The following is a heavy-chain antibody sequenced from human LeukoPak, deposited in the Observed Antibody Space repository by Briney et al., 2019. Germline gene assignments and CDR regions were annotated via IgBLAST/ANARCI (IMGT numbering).Heavy chain of an antibody. CDR2: IYYSGST. V-gene: IGHV4-61*01. CDR1: GGSVSSGSYY. J-gene: IGHJ3*01. CDR3: ARGFDYGGNFDV. Sequence: SETQSLTCTVSGGSVSSGSYYWSWIRQPPGKGLEWIGYIYYSGSTNYNPSLKSRVTISVDTSKNQFSLKLSSVTAADTAVYYCARGFDYGGNFDVWGQGTMVTVSS. D-gene: IGHD4-23*01.